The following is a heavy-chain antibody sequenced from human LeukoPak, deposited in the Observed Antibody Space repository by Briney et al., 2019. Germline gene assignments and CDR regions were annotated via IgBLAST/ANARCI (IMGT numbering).Heavy chain of an antibody. CDR3: ARILGYSYGQADY. D-gene: IGHD5-18*01. Sequence: PSETLSLTCSVSGDSISTGGYYWSWIRQHPGKGLEWTGFIHYSGSAYYNPSLKSRLTISVDTSRNQFSLRLTSVTAADTAVYYCARILGYSYGQADYWGQGTLVTVSS. CDR1: GDSISTGGYY. J-gene: IGHJ4*02. V-gene: IGHV4-31*03. CDR2: IHYSGSA.